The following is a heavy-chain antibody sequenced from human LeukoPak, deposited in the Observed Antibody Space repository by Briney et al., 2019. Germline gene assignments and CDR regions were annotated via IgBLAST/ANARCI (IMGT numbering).Heavy chain of an antibody. CDR1: GFTFSDYS. J-gene: IGHJ4*02. D-gene: IGHD6-13*01. CDR2: MSGGGSYI. CDR3: AKGDHASSWYTAIDY. Sequence: GGSLSLSCAVSGFTFSDYSMIWVRQAPGRGLEFVSSMSGGGSYIFYADSLKGRFTVSRDNAKGSLYLQMNSLRAEDTAVYYCAKGDHASSWYTAIDYWGQGALVTVSS. V-gene: IGHV3-21*01.